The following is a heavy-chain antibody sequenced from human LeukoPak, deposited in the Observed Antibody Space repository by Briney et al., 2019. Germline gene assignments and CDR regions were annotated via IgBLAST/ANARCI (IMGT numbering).Heavy chain of an antibody. CDR1: GYAFTSYF. CDR2: INPSGGST. J-gene: IGHJ4*02. CDR3: ARVYSGYDCGY. V-gene: IGHV1-46*01. Sequence: ASVKVSCKASGYAFTSYFIHWVRQAPGQGLEWMGIINPSGGSTTYAQKFQGRVTVTRDTSTSTVYMELSSLRSEDTAVYYCARVYSGYDCGYWGQGTLVTVSS. D-gene: IGHD5-12*01.